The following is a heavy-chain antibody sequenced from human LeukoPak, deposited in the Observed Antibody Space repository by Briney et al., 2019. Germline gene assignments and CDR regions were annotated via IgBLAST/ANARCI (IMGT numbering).Heavy chain of an antibody. D-gene: IGHD2-15*01. CDR3: AKDPSGYCSGGSCYSGWFDP. Sequence: GGSLRLSCAASGFTFSGYAMSWVRQAPGKGLEWVSAISGSGGSTYYADSVKGRFTISRDNSKNTLYLQMNSLRAEDTAVYYCAKDPSGYCSGGSCYSGWFDPWGQGTLVTVSS. V-gene: IGHV3-23*01. CDR1: GFTFSGYA. J-gene: IGHJ5*02. CDR2: ISGSGGST.